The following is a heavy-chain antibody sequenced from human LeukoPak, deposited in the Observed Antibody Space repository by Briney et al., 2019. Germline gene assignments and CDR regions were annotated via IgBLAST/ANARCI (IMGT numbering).Heavy chain of an antibody. Sequence: SETLSLTCTVSGGSISSSSYYWGWIRQPPGKGLEWIGSIYYSGSTNYNPSLKSRVTISVDTSKNQFSLKLSSVTAADTAVYYCARFPHRRVVATIEPFSTLPGYFDYWGQGTLVTVSS. CDR3: ARFPHRRVVATIEPFSTLPGYFDY. CDR1: GGSISSSSYY. V-gene: IGHV4-39*07. CDR2: IYYSGST. J-gene: IGHJ4*02. D-gene: IGHD5-12*01.